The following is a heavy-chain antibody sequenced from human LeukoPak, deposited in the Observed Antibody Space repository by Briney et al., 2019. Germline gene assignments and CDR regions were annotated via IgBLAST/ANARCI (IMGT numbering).Heavy chain of an antibody. Sequence: GGSLRPSCAASGFTFSSYAMSWVRQAPGKGLEWVSAISGSGGSTYYADSVKGRFTISRDNSKNTLYLQMNSLRAEDTAVYYCAKVNCSGGSCYSLDYWGQGTLVTVSS. CDR2: ISGSGGST. D-gene: IGHD2-15*01. V-gene: IGHV3-23*01. CDR1: GFTFSSYA. J-gene: IGHJ4*02. CDR3: AKVNCSGGSCYSLDY.